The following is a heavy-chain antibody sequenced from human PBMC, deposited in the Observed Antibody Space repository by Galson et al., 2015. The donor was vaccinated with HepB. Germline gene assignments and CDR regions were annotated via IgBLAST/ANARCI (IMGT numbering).Heavy chain of an antibody. CDR1: GFTFSSYS. D-gene: IGHD6-13*01. CDR3: ARDLDPPKVKLGWYYYGMDV. Sequence: SLRLSCAASGFTFSSYSMNWVRQAPGKGLEWVSSISSSSSYIYYADSVKGRFTISRDNAKNSLYLQMNSLRAEDTAVYYCARDLDPPKVKLGWYYYGMDVWGQGTTVTVSS. CDR2: ISSSSSYI. J-gene: IGHJ6*02. V-gene: IGHV3-21*01.